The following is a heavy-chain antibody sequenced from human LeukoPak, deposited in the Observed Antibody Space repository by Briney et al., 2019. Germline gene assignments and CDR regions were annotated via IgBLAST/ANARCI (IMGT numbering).Heavy chain of an antibody. Sequence: ASVKVSCKASVYIFISYGITWLRQAPGQGLDYMGGTSESNGKKNYAQKFQGRVAMTADTSTSTAYVELRSLRLDDTAVYYCARDGASDWDDMLDYWGQGTLVTVSS. CDR3: ARDGASDWDDMLDY. V-gene: IGHV1-18*01. J-gene: IGHJ4*02. D-gene: IGHD1-1*01. CDR2: TSESNGKK. CDR1: VYIFISYG.